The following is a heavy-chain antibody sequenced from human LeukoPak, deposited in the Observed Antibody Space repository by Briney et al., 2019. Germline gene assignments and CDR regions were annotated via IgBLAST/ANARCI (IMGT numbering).Heavy chain of an antibody. Sequence: GGSLRLSCAASGFTVSSNYMSWVRQAPGKGLEWVSVIYSGGSTYYADSVKGRFTISRDNSKKTPYLQMNSLRAEDTAVYYCARDAGGDNGMDVWGQGTTVTVSS. CDR1: GFTVSSNY. J-gene: IGHJ6*02. D-gene: IGHD2-21*02. CDR3: ARDAGGDNGMDV. CDR2: IYSGGST. V-gene: IGHV3-66*01.